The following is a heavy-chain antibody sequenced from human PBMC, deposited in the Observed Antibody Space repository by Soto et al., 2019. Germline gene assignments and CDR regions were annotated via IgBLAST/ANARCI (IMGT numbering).Heavy chain of an antibody. CDR2: ISGSGGST. CDR3: AREVTDYYYYYGMDV. J-gene: IGHJ6*02. Sequence: EVQLLESGGGLVQPGGSLRLSCAASGFTFSSYAMSWVRQAPGKGLEWVSAISGSGGSTYYADSVKGRFTISRDNSKNTLYLQRNSLRAEDTAVYYCAREVTDYYYYYGMDVWGQGTTVTVSS. CDR1: GFTFSSYA. D-gene: IGHD4-4*01. V-gene: IGHV3-23*01.